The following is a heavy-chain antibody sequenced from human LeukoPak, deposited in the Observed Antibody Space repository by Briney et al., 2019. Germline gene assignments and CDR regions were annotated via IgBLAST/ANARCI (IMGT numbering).Heavy chain of an antibody. CDR1: GGSIRRHY. Sequence: PSETLSLTCTVSGGSIRRHYWSWIRQSAGTGLEWMGRIYKSGSNSENTNYNPSLESRVTVAADTSNNQFSLTLSSVTAADTAVYYCARASLSIGGYSSFDYWGQGILVTVSS. CDR2: IYKSGSNSENT. D-gene: IGHD2-15*01. V-gene: IGHV4-4*07. CDR3: ARASLSIGGYSSFDY. J-gene: IGHJ4*02.